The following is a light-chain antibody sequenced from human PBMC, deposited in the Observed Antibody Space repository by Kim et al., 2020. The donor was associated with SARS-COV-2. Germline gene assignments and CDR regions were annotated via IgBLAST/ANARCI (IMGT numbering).Light chain of an antibody. V-gene: IGKV4-1*01. CDR3: QQYYSTPRT. CDR1: QSVLYSSNNKNY. J-gene: IGKJ1*01. Sequence: PTINCEARQSVLYSSNNKNYLAWYQQKPGQPPKLLIYWASTRESGVPDRFSGSGSGTDFTLTISSLQAEDVAVYYCQQYYSTPRTFGQGTKVDIK. CDR2: WAS.